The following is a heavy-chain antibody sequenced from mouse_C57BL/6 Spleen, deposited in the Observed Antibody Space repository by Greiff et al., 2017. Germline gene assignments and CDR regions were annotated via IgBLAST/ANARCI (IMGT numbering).Heavy chain of an antibody. J-gene: IGHJ2*01. Sequence: EVKLVESGGGLVQPGGSLSLSCAASGFTFTDYYMSWVRQPPGKALEWLGFIRNKANGYTTEYSASVKGRFTISRDNSQSILYLQMNALRAEDSATYYCARELGDYFDYWGQGTTLTVSS. CDR1: GFTFTDYY. CDR3: ARELGDYFDY. CDR2: IRNKANGYTT. V-gene: IGHV7-3*01. D-gene: IGHD4-1*01.